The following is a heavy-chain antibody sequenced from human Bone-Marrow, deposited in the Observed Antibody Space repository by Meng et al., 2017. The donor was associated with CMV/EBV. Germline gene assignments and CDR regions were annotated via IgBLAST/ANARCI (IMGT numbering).Heavy chain of an antibody. D-gene: IGHD3-3*01. CDR1: GGTFSSYT. J-gene: IGHJ6*02. CDR2: MNPNSGNT. CDR3: ARSHARFLDRLNYYYYYYGMDV. Sequence: ASVKVSCKASGGTFSSYTISWVRQAPGQGLEWMGWMNPNSGNTGYAQKFQGRVTITRNTSISTAYMELSSLRSEDTAVYYCARSHARFLDRLNYYYYYYGMDVWGQGTTVTVSS. V-gene: IGHV1-8*03.